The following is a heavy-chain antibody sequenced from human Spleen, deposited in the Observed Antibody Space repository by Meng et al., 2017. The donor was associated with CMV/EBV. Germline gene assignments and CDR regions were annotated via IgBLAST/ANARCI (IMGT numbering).Heavy chain of an antibody. J-gene: IGHJ5*02. V-gene: IGHV3-53*01. CDR2: IYSGGTT. CDR3: ARVDKGFCISTSCRGADP. Sequence: VSVSSNYMSWVRQAPGKGLEWVSVIYSGGTTYHADSVKGRFTISRDNSKNTLYLQMNSLRAEDTAVYYCARVDKGFCISTSCRGADPWGQGTLVTVSS. D-gene: IGHD2-2*01. CDR1: VSVSSNY.